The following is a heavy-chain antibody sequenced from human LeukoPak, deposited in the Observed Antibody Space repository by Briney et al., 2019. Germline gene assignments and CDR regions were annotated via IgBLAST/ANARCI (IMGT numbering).Heavy chain of an antibody. CDR3: AREDTYVLTTYYYYGMDV. CDR2: IIPIFGTA. V-gene: IGHV1-69*13. CDR1: GGTFSSYA. Sequence: SVKVSFKASGGTFSSYAISWVRQAPGQGLEWMGGIIPIFGTAHYAQKFQGRVTITADESTSTAYMELSSLRSEDTAVYYCAREDTYVLTTYYYYGMDVWGQGTTVTVSS. J-gene: IGHJ6*02. D-gene: IGHD1-1*01.